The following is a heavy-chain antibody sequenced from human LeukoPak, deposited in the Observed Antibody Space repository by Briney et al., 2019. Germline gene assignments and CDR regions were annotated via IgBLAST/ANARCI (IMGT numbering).Heavy chain of an antibody. Sequence: ASVKVSCKPSGYSFSTYAMQWVRQAPGQRLEWMGWINVGNGNTKYSQKFQGRVTLTRDTSASTAYMELSSLRSEDTAVYYCARDNGDYYGSGGFDYWGQGTLVTVSS. CDR3: ARDNGDYYGSGGFDY. D-gene: IGHD3-10*01. CDR2: INVGNGNT. V-gene: IGHV1-3*01. CDR1: GYSFSTYA. J-gene: IGHJ4*02.